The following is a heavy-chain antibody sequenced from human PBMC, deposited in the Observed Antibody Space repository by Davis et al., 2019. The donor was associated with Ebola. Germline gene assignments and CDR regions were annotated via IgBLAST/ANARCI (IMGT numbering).Heavy chain of an antibody. CDR2: FGTGGDT. V-gene: IGHV3-23*01. CDR3: AKAQQGYSYGYFFGS. CDR1: GFIFRNYV. D-gene: IGHD5-18*01. Sequence: GESLKISCETSGFIFRNYVMSWVRQAPGKGLEWVSTFGTGGDTYYADSVKGRFAISRDNSRGTLYLQMNSLRVEDSAIYYCAKAQQGYSYGYFFGSWGQGTLVTVSS. J-gene: IGHJ4*02.